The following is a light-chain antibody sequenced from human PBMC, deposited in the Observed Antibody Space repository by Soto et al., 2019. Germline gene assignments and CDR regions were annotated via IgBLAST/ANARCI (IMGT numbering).Light chain of an antibody. CDR2: KAS. CDR1: QSISSW. CDR3: QQYNSYPLT. J-gene: IGKJ4*01. Sequence: DIQMTQSPSTLSASVGDRVTITCRASQSISSWLAWYQQKPGQAPKFLIYKASVLQSGVPSRFSGSGSGTEFTLTISSLQPDDFATYYCQQYNSYPLTFGGGTKVEIK. V-gene: IGKV1-5*03.